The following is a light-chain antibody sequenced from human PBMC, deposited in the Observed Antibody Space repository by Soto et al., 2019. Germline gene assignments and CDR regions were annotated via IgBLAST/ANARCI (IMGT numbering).Light chain of an antibody. CDR2: AAS. V-gene: IGKV1-39*01. J-gene: IGKJ1*01. CDR3: QQSFTTPRT. Sequence: DIXMTQSPSSLSASVGDRVTITCRASQSIRSYLNWYQQKPGKAPELLIYAASNLQSGVPSRFSGSGSGTDFTLTISSLQPEDFVTYYCQQSFTTPRTFGQGTRVEIK. CDR1: QSIRSY.